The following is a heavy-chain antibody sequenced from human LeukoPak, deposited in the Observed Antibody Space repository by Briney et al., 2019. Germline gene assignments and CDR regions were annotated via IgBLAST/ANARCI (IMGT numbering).Heavy chain of an antibody. CDR3: AKVGEAVEYFDY. CDR2: ISYDGSNK. D-gene: IGHD3-10*01. J-gene: IGHJ4*02. V-gene: IGHV3-30*18. CDR1: GFTFSSYG. Sequence: GGSLRLSCAASGFTFSSYGMHWVRQAPGKGLEWVAVISYDGSNKYYADSVKGRFTISRDNSKNTLYLQMNSLRAEDTAVYYCAKVGEAVEYFDYWGQGTLVTVSS.